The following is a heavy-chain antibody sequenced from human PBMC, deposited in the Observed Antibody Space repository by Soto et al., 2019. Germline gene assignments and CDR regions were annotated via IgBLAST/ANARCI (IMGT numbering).Heavy chain of an antibody. CDR2: IYYSGST. Sequence: ETLSLTCTVSGGSISSYYWSWIRQPPGKGLEWIGYIYYSGSTNYNPSLKSRVTISVDTSKNQFSLKLSSVTAADTAVYYCARGLRSYRYPFDYWGQGTLVTVSS. V-gene: IGHV4-59*01. CDR1: GGSISSYY. CDR3: ARGLRSYRYPFDY. D-gene: IGHD3-16*02. J-gene: IGHJ4*02.